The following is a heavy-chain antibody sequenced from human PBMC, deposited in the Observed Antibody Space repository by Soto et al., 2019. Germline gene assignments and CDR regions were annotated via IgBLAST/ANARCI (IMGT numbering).Heavy chain of an antibody. Sequence: QVQLQESGPGLVKPSETLSLTCTVSGGSISSYYWSWIRQPPGKGLEWIGYIYYSGSTNYNPSLKSRVTISVDTSKNQFSLKLSSVTAADTAVYYCARDRYYDSSGPFDPWGQGTLVTVSS. V-gene: IGHV4-59*01. CDR2: IYYSGST. J-gene: IGHJ5*02. CDR3: ARDRYYDSSGPFDP. D-gene: IGHD3-22*01. CDR1: GGSISSYY.